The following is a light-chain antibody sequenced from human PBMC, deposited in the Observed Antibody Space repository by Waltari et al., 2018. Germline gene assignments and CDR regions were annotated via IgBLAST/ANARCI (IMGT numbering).Light chain of an antibody. CDR1: QGVKWS. J-gene: IGKJ1*01. CDR3: QQRINWVWT. Sequence: EIVLIQSPATLSLSPGERATLSCRASQGVKWSLAWYQQKPGQAPRLLIYDASNRATGIPARFSGSGFGTDFALTISSLEPEDFAVYYCQQRINWVWTFGQGTKVEIK. CDR2: DAS. V-gene: IGKV3-11*01.